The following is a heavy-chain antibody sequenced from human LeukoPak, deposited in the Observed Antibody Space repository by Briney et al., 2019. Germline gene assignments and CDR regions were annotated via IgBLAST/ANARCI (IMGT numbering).Heavy chain of an antibody. J-gene: IGHJ3*02. CDR2: IYYSGST. V-gene: IGHV4-59*01. CDR3: GRQPPQWLVPGGAFDI. CDR1: GGSISSYY. Sequence: PSEALSLTCTVSGGSISSYYWSWIRQPPGKGLEWIGYIYYSGSTNYNPSLKSRVTISVDTSKNQFSLKLSSVTAADTAVYYCGRQPPQWLVPGGAFDIWGQGTMVTVSS. D-gene: IGHD6-19*01.